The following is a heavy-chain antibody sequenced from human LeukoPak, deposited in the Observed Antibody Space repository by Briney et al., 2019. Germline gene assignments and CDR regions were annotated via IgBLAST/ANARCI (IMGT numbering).Heavy chain of an antibody. Sequence: GGSLRLSCAASGFTFSSYTINWVRQAPGKGLEWVSCISSSSSDIYYADSVKGRFTISRDNAKNSLYLQMNSLRAEDTALYYCAKMRAAAAFDYWGQGTLVTVSS. D-gene: IGHD6-13*01. CDR1: GFTFSSYT. V-gene: IGHV3-21*04. CDR3: AKMRAAAAFDY. J-gene: IGHJ4*02. CDR2: ISSSSSDI.